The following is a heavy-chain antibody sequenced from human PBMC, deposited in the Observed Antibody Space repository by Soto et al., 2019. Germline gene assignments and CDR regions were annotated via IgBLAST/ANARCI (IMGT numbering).Heavy chain of an antibody. D-gene: IGHD3-22*01. CDR1: GFTFGGYA. Sequence: GSLRVSCRASGFTFGGYAMSWFRQDPGKGLEWGGFIRSKAYGGTTEYAASVKGRFTISRDDSKSIAYLQMNSLKTEDTAVYYCTRAEGLWGAISSGYYYRGFYFDYWGQGTLVTVSS. V-gene: IGHV3-49*03. J-gene: IGHJ4*02. CDR3: TRAEGLWGAISSGYYYRGFYFDY. CDR2: IRSKAYGGTT.